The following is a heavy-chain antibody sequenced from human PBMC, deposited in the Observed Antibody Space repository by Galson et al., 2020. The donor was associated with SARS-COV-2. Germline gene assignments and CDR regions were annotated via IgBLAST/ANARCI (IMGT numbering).Heavy chain of an antibody. CDR2: VTGGGGRT. Sequence: GGSLRLSCAASEFTFSTYAMTWVRQAPGKGLEWVSAVTGGGGRTYYADSVKGRFTISRDISKNTLYLQMNRLRAEDTAVYYCASIGVVITWDAFDIWGQGTMVTVSS. CDR1: EFTFSTYA. CDR3: ASIGVVITWDAFDI. V-gene: IGHV3-23*01. J-gene: IGHJ3*02. D-gene: IGHD3-3*01.